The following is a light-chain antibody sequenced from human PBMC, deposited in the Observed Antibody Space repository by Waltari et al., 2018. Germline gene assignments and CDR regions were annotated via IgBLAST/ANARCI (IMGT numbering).Light chain of an antibody. J-gene: IGLJ3*02. CDR1: SSDVGSYNL. CDR2: EVS. Sequence: CTGTSSDVGSYNLVSWYQQHPGKAPKLMIYEVSKRPSGVSNRFSGSKSGNTASLTISGLQAEDEADYYCCSYAGSSTLVFGGGTKLTVL. V-gene: IGLV2-23*02. CDR3: CSYAGSSTLV.